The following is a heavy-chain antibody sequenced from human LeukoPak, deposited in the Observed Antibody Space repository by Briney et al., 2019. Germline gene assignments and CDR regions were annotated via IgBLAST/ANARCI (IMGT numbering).Heavy chain of an antibody. V-gene: IGHV3-66*01. CDR3: ARNYGSGSFYNY. D-gene: IGHD3-10*01. Sequence: GGSLRLSCAASGFTVSSNYMSWVRQAPGKGLEWVSVIYSDGSTYYADSVKGRFTISRDNSKNTLYLQMNSLRDEDTAVYYCARNYGSGSFYNYWGQGTLVTVSS. CDR1: GFTVSSNY. J-gene: IGHJ4*02. CDR2: IYSDGST.